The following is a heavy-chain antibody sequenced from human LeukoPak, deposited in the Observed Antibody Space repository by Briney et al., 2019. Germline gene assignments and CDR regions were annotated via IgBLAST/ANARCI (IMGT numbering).Heavy chain of an antibody. D-gene: IGHD2-2*01. J-gene: IGHJ4*02. CDR1: GFTFSDYY. V-gene: IGHV3-11*01. CDR2: TSSSGSTI. CDR3: ARVDCISTRCSPSTYYFDS. Sequence: GGSLRLSCAASGFTFSDYYMSWIRQAPGKGLEWVSYTSSSGSTIYYADSVKGRFTISRDNAKTSLYLQMNSLRAEDTAVYYCARVDCISTRCSPSTYYFDSWGQGTLVTVSS.